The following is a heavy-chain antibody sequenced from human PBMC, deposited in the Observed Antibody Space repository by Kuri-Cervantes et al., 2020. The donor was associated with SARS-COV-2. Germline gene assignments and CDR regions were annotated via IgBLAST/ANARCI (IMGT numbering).Heavy chain of an antibody. CDR3: AKPGSVRGIIREDHYGLDV. Sequence: GESLKISCEASGFIFSDYAMDWVRQAPGKGLEWVAIISFDGRNTKFADSVKGRFTISRDNSKNTLYLQMNSLRPEDTGVYYCAKPGSVRGIIREDHYGLDVWGQGTTVTVSS. CDR1: GFIFSDYA. J-gene: IGHJ6*02. V-gene: IGHV3-30*04. D-gene: IGHD3-10*01. CDR2: ISFDGRNT.